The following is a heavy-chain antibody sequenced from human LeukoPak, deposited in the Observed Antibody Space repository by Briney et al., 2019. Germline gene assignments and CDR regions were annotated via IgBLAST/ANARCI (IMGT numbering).Heavy chain of an antibody. Sequence: GGSLGLSCAASGFTFSSYEINWVRQAPGKGLEWVSYISSSGSTIFYADSVKGRFTISRDNAENSLYLQMNSLRAEDTAVYYCARLYYYDSSGYYFQYNWFDPWGQGTLVTVSS. D-gene: IGHD3-22*01. V-gene: IGHV3-48*03. CDR1: GFTFSSYE. CDR3: ARLYYYDSSGYYFQYNWFDP. CDR2: ISSSGSTI. J-gene: IGHJ5*02.